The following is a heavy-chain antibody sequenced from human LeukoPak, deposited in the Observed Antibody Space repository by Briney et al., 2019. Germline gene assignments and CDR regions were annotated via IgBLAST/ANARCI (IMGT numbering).Heavy chain of an antibody. CDR1: GGSFSYYY. CDR3: ARNFDL. Sequence: SETLSLTCAVYGGSFSYYYWSWIRQPPGKGLEWIAEINHSGGTNYNPSLKSRVTISVDTPKNQFSLKLSSVTVADTAVYYCARNFDLWGRGTLVTVSS. CDR2: INHSGGT. V-gene: IGHV4-34*01. J-gene: IGHJ2*01.